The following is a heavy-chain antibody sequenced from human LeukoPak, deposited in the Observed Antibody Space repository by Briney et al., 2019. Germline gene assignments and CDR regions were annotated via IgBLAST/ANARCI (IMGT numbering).Heavy chain of an antibody. CDR1: GYTFTSYD. J-gene: IGHJ6*03. CDR3: AREDIVVVPAPSYTYYYYYYMDV. D-gene: IGHD2-2*01. V-gene: IGHV1-8*01. Sequence: ASVKVSCKASGYTFTSYDINWVRQATGQGLEWMGWMNPNSGNTGYAQKFQGRVTITRNTSISTAYMELSSLRSEDTAVYYCAREDIVVVPAPSYTYYYYYYMDVWGKGTTVTVSS. CDR2: MNPNSGNT.